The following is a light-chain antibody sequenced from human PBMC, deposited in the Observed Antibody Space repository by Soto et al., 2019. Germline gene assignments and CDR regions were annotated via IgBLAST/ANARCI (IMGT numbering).Light chain of an antibody. V-gene: IGKV1-5*01. CDR2: DAS. CDR1: QNIDSW. Sequence: DIQMAQSPSTLSASVGDRVTITCRASQNIDSWLAWYQHKPGKADKVLIYDASSLETGVPSRFSGSGSGTEFSLTLRSLRPDDFATYYYQQYDTYPLTFGQGTKVEIK. CDR3: QQYDTYPLT. J-gene: IGKJ1*01.